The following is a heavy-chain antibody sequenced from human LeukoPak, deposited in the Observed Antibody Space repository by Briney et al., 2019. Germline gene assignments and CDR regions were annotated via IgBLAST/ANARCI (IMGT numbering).Heavy chain of an antibody. CDR1: GFTFSHYG. D-gene: IGHD4-23*01. J-gene: IGHJ1*01. CDR2: ISSSGSTI. Sequence: GRSLRLSCSASGFTFSHYGMHWVRQAPGKGLEWVSYISSSGSTIYYADSVKGRFTISRDNAKNSLYLQMSSLRAEDTAVYYCARGTVVTRASYYFQHWGQGTLVTVSS. CDR3: ARGTVVTRASYYFQH. V-gene: IGHV3-48*04.